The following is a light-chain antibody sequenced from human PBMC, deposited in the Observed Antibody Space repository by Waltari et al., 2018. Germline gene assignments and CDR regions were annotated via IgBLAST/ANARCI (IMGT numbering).Light chain of an antibody. CDR3: SSDRSSTTPIPV. CDR1: SSDVGRYDL. Sequence: QSALTQPASVSGSPGQSITISCTGTSSDVGRYDLVSWYQQHPDKAPKLMIYDVTKRPSGVSSRFSASKSGNTASLTISGRQSEDEADYFCSSDRSSTTPIPVFGGGTKLTVL. V-gene: IGLV2-14*02. J-gene: IGLJ2*01. CDR2: DVT.